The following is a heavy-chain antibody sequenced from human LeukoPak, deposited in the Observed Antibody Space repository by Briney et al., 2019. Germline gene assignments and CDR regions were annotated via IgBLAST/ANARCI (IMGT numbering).Heavy chain of an antibody. CDR2: INPNSGGT. V-gene: IGHV1-2*02. J-gene: IGHJ4*02. D-gene: IGHD6-13*01. CDR1: GYTFTGYY. CDR3: ARSPLAAAGRRMFDY. Sequence: ASVKVSCKASGYTFTGYYMHWVRQAPGQGLEWMGWINPNSGGTNYAQKFQGRVIMTRDTSISTAYMELSRLRSDDTAVYYCARSPLAAAGRRMFDYWGQGTLVAVSS.